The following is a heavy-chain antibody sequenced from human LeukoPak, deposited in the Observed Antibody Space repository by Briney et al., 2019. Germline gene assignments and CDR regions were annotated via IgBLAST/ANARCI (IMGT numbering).Heavy chain of an antibody. V-gene: IGHV5-51*01. CDR3: ARSQQWLATIFDY. CDR1: GSRFTSYW. J-gene: IGHJ4*02. D-gene: IGHD6-19*01. CDR2: IYPGDSDT. Sequence: GASLKISCKGSGSRFTSYWIGWVRQMPGKGLEWMGIIYPGDSDTRYSPSFQGQVTISADKSISTAYLQWSSLKASDTAMYYCARSQQWLATIFDYWGQGTLVTVSS.